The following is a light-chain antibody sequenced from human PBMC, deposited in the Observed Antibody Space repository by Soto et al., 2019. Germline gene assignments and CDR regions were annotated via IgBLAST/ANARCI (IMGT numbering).Light chain of an antibody. V-gene: IGLV2-14*01. Sequence: QSVLTQPASVSGSPGQSITISCTGTSSDVGGHNYVSWYQQHPGKAPKLMIYDVSNRPSGVSIRFSGSKSGNTASLTISGLQAEDEADYYCSSSPGSSTVVFGGGTKLTVL. CDR1: SSDVGGHNY. CDR2: DVS. J-gene: IGLJ2*01. CDR3: SSSPGSSTVV.